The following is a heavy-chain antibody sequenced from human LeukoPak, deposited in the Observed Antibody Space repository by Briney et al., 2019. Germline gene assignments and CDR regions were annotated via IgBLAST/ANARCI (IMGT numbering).Heavy chain of an antibody. J-gene: IGHJ4*02. CDR3: ARDSSGYYEFDY. CDR2: ISSSSSYI. V-gene: IGHV3-21*01. CDR1: GFTFSSYS. Sequence: GGSLRLSCAASGFTFSSYSMNWVRQAPGKGLEWVSSISSSSSYIDYADSVKGRFTISRDNAKNSLYLQMNSLRAEDTAVYYCARDSSGYYEFDYWGQGTLVTVSS. D-gene: IGHD3-22*01.